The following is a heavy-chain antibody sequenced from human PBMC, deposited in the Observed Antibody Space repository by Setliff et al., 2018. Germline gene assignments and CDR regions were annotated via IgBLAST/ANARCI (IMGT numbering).Heavy chain of an antibody. Sequence: SVKVSCKASGGTFSSYGVTWVRQAPGQGLEWMGGTIPMFGSANYAQKFQGRVTIITDEFTGTAYMELSSLRTEDTAVYYCAREGVDIRSSTDYRYYMDVWGKGTTVTVSS. D-gene: IGHD5-12*01. V-gene: IGHV1-69*05. CDR1: GGTFSSYG. CDR3: AREGVDIRSSTDYRYYMDV. J-gene: IGHJ6*03. CDR2: TIPMFGSA.